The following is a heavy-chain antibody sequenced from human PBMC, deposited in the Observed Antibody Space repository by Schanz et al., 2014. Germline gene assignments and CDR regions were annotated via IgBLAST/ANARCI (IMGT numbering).Heavy chain of an antibody. CDR2: ISFDGRNT. Sequence: QVQLVESGGGVVQPGRSLRLSCAASGLTLSGYGLHWVRQAPGKGLEWVGFISFDGRNTGYAHSVKGRFTISRDNSKNTVNLQMNSLRAEDTAVYYCAKEKEEVAADGSFFDYWGQGTLVTVSS. D-gene: IGHD6-13*01. CDR3: AKEKEEVAADGSFFDY. V-gene: IGHV3-30*18. CDR1: GLTLSGYG. J-gene: IGHJ4*02.